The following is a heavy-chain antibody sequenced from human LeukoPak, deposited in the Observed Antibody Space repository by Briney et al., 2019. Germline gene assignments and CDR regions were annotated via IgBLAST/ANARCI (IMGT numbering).Heavy chain of an antibody. D-gene: IGHD2-2*01. V-gene: IGHV3-7*03. CDR2: VKQDGSKK. Sequence: GGSLRLSCAASGFTFSSYWMTWVRQAPGKGLEWVANVKQDGSKKTYVDSVKGRFTISRDNAKNSLYLQMNSLRADDTGVYYCASQPAAADVDYWGQGTLVTVSS. CDR3: ASQPAAADVDY. J-gene: IGHJ4*02. CDR1: GFTFSSYW.